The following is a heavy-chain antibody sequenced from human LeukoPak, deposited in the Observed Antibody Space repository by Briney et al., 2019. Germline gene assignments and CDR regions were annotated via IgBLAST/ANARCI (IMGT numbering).Heavy chain of an antibody. CDR3: ARGYYYDSSGYPFDL. CDR2: INPNSGGT. D-gene: IGHD3-22*01. CDR1: GYTFTGYY. Sequence: ASVKVSCKASGYTFTGYYMHWVRQAPGQGLEWMGWINPNSGGTNYAQKFQGWVTMTRDTSISTAYMELSRLRSDDTAVYYCARGYYYDSSGYPFDLWGRGTLVTVSS. J-gene: IGHJ2*01. V-gene: IGHV1-2*04.